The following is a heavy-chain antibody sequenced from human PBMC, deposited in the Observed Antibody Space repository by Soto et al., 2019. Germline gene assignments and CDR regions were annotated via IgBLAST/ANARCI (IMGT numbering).Heavy chain of an antibody. D-gene: IGHD6-13*01. V-gene: IGHV3-48*03. J-gene: IGHJ4*02. CDR1: GFSFSDNE. CDR3: ARDRAAGGY. CDR2: ISSGGSTI. Sequence: EVQLVESGGGLAQPGGSLRLSCVASGFSFSDNEMNWVRQAPGKGLEWVAYISSGGSTIHYADSVRGRFTVSRDNARNSLYLQMNTLSVEDTALYYCARDRAAGGYWGQGTLVTVSS.